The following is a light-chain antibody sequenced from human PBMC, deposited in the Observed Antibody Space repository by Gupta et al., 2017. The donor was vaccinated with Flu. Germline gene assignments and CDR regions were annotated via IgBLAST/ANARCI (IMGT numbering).Light chain of an antibody. Sequence: NFMLTQPHSVSESPGKTVTISCTRSSGSIASTFVQWYQQRPGSSPTTVIYEDNRRPSGVPDRFSGSIDSSSNSASVTISGLKTEDEAEYYCQSYNIDNHGEVFGGGTKLTVL. J-gene: IGLJ2*01. CDR3: QSYNIDNHGEV. V-gene: IGLV6-57*01. CDR2: EDN. CDR1: SGSIASTF.